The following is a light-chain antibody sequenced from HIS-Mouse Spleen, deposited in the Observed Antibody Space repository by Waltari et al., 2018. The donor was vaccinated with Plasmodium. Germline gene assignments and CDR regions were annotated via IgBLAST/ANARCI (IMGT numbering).Light chain of an antibody. J-gene: IGLJ2*01. CDR1: KLGDKY. V-gene: IGLV3-1*01. CDR2: QDS. Sequence: SYELTQPPSVSVSPGQTASITCSGDKLGDKYACWYQQKPGQSPVLVIYQDSKRHSGIPERFSGSNSGNTATLTISGTQAMYEADYYCQAWDSSTAVVFGGGTKLTVL. CDR3: QAWDSSTAVV.